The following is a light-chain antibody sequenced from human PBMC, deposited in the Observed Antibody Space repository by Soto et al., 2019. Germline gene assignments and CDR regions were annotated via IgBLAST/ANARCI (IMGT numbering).Light chain of an antibody. CDR2: AAS. V-gene: IGKV1-39*01. CDR1: QSISSY. CDR3: QQSYSTPPYT. Sequence: DIPMTQSPSSLSASVGDRVTITCRASQSISSYLNWYQQKPGKAPKLLIYAASSLQSGVPSRFSGSGSGTDFTLTISSLQPEDFATYYGQQSYSTPPYTFGQGTKLEIK. J-gene: IGKJ2*01.